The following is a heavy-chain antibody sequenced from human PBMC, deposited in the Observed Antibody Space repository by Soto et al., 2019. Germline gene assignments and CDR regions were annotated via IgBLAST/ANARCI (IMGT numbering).Heavy chain of an antibody. CDR3: AREGMEGDTNALSYYYGLHV. Sequence: LSCEASVCTFGSYIMNSVLQAPGKGLEWVSSISSSSSYIYYADSVKGRFTISRDNAKSSLYLQMNSLRAEDTAVYYCAREGMEGDTNALSYYYGLHVWV. J-gene: IGHJ6*02. CDR2: ISSSSSYI. D-gene: IGHD2-2*01. CDR1: VCTFGSYI. V-gene: IGHV3-21*01.